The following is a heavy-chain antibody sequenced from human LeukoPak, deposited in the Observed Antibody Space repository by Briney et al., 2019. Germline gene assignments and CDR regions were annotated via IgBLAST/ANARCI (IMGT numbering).Heavy chain of an antibody. J-gene: IGHJ4*02. CDR1: GFDFSTYE. V-gene: IGHV3-48*03. Sequence: PGGSLRLSCVGSGFDFSTYEMNWIRQAPGKGLEWISYISNSGDSVYYIDSVKGRFTISGDNAKSSLYLQMNSLRAEDTAVYYCARRSRHYWGQGTLVTVSS. CDR3: ARRSRHY. CDR2: ISNSGDSV.